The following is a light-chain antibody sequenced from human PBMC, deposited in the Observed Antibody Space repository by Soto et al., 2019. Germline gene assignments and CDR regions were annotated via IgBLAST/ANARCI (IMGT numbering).Light chain of an antibody. Sequence: VLTQSPGTLSLSPGERSTLSCRASQSVSSNLAWYQQKPGQAPRLLIYGASSRATGIPDRFSGSGSGTDFTLTISRLEPEDFAVYYCQQYGSSPPWTFGQGTKVDI. CDR3: QQYGSSPPWT. V-gene: IGKV3-20*01. J-gene: IGKJ1*01. CDR1: QSVSSN. CDR2: GAS.